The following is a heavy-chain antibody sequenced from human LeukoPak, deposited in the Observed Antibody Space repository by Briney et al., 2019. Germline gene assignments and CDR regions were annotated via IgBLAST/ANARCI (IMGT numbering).Heavy chain of an antibody. CDR2: IYYSGST. Sequence: SQTLSLTCTVSGGSISSGDYYWSWIRQPPGKGLEWIGYIYYSGSTYYNPSLKSRVTISVDTSKNQFSLKLSSVTAADTAVYYCGRAKALLYYYYGMDVWGKGTTVTVSS. V-gene: IGHV4-30-4*01. D-gene: IGHD2-15*01. J-gene: IGHJ6*04. CDR1: GGSISSGDYY. CDR3: GRAKALLYYYYGMDV.